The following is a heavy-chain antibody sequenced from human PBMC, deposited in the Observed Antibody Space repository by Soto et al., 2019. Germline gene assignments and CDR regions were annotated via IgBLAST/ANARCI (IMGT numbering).Heavy chain of an antibody. CDR3: AGTASGFGY. CDR1: RYRVSIKSAA. J-gene: IGHJ4*02. D-gene: IGHD3-10*01. CDR2: TYYRSRWYN. Sequence: PSQNLSLTCASSRYRVSIKSAAWNWIRQSPSRGLEWLGRTYYRSRWYNEYAVSVKSRITINPDTSKNQFSLQLNSVTPEDRAVYYCAGTASGFGYWGQGARVSVSS. V-gene: IGHV6-1*01.